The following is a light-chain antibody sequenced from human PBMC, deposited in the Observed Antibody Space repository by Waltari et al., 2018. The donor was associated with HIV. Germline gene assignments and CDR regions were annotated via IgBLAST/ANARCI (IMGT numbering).Light chain of an antibody. CDR1: SSNIGSNT. V-gene: IGLV1-44*01. CDR2: SIN. J-gene: IGLJ1*01. CDR3: AAWDDSLNGFYV. Sequence: QSVLTQPPSASGTPGQRVTISCSGSSSNIGSNTVNWYQQLPGTAPKLLIYSINQRPSGVPDRFSGSKSGTSASLAISGLQSEDEADYYCAAWDDSLNGFYVFGTGTKVTVL.